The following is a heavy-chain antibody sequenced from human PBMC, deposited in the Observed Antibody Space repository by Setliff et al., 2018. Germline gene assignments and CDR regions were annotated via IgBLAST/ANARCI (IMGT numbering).Heavy chain of an antibody. CDR2: INHSGST. V-gene: IGHV4-34*01. D-gene: IGHD2-2*01. CDR1: GGSFSGYY. Sequence: SETLSLTCAVYGGSFSGYYWRWIRQPPGKGLEWIGEINHSGSTNYNPSLKSRVTISVDTSKNQFSLKLSSVTAADTAVYYCARGRGYCSSTSCSTYYYYGMDVWGQGTTVTVSS. J-gene: IGHJ6*02. CDR3: ARGRGYCSSTSCSTYYYYGMDV.